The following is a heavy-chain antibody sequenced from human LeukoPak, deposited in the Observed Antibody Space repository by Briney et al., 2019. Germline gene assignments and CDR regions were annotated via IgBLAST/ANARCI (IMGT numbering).Heavy chain of an antibody. J-gene: IGHJ4*02. CDR1: GFTFCSYS. Sequence: KSGGSLRLSCAASGFTFCSYSMNWVRQAPGKGLEWVSSISSSSSCIYYADSVKGRFTISRDNAKNSLYLQMNSLRAEDTAVYYCARDGDRSLWSPEYYFDYWGQGTLVTVSS. CDR3: ARDGDRSLWSPEYYFDY. CDR2: ISSSSSCI. D-gene: IGHD3-16*02. V-gene: IGHV3-21*01.